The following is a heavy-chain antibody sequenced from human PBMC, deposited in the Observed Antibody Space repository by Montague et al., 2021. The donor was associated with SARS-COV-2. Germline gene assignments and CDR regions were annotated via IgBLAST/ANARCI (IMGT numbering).Heavy chain of an antibody. CDR2: ISSSGSTI. J-gene: IGHJ4*02. Sequence: SLRLSCAASGFTFSSYDINWVRQAPGKGLEWVSYISSSGSTIYYADSVKGRFTISRDNAKNSLYLQMNSLRAEDTAVYYCASRAPTRIVLMVYAIGGYFDYWGQGTTVTVSS. V-gene: IGHV3-48*03. D-gene: IGHD2-8*01. CDR3: ASRAPTRIVLMVYAIGGYFDY. CDR1: GFTFSSYD.